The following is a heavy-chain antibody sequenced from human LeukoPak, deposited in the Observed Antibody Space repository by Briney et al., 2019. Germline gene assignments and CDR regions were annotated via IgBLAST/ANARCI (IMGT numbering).Heavy chain of an antibody. CDR2: ISSSSSYI. CDR3: ARDRVSQLSWTDY. CDR1: GFTFSSYS. Sequence: GGSLRLSCAASGFTFSSYSMNWVRQAPGKGLEWVSSISSSSSYIYYADSVKGRFTISRDNAKNSLYLQMNSLRAEDTAVYYCARDRVSQLSWTDYWGQGTLVTVSS. V-gene: IGHV3-21*01. D-gene: IGHD2-2*01. J-gene: IGHJ4*02.